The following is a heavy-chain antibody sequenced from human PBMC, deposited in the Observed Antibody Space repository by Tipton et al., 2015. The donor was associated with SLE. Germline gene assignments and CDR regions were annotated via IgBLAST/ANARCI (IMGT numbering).Heavy chain of an antibody. CDR2: VSPSGGT. CDR3: ARHEYDFLD. D-gene: IGHD3-3*01. V-gene: IGHV4-4*07. CDR1: GGSLNNHF. Sequence: TLSLTCTVSGGSLNNHFCSWIRQSAGKGLEWIWRVSPSGGTNYNPSLKSRVSISSDRSKNQFSLNLRSMTAADTAVYYCARHEYDFLDWGQGAQVTVSS. J-gene: IGHJ4*02.